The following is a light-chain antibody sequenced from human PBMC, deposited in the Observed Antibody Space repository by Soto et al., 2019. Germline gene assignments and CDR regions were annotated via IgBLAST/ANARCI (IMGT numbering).Light chain of an antibody. V-gene: IGKV1-5*01. Sequence: DIQMTQSPSSLSASVGARVPITCRASQSISSYVSWYQQKPGKAPKLLMYDASSLESGVPSRFSGSGSGTEFTLTISSLQPDDFATYYCQQYGTYLWTFGQGTKVDIK. CDR2: DAS. CDR3: QQYGTYLWT. J-gene: IGKJ1*01. CDR1: QSISSY.